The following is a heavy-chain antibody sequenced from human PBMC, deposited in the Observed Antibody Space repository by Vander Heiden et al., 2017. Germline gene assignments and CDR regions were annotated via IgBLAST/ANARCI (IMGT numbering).Heavy chain of an antibody. Sequence: QVQLVESGGGVVQPGRSLRLSCAASGFPLGGYGKHWGRQAPGKGLEWVAVITYDGSNKYYADSVKGRFTISRDNSKNTLYLQMNSLRAEDTAVYYCASWRLYHLNNWFDPWGQGTLVTVSS. CDR3: ASWRLYHLNNWFDP. CDR2: ITYDGSNK. J-gene: IGHJ5*02. CDR1: GFPLGGYG. D-gene: IGHD6-25*01. V-gene: IGHV3-30*01.